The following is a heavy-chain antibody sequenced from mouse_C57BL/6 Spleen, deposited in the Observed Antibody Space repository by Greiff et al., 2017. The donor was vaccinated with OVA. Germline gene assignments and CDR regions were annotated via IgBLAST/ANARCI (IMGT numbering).Heavy chain of an antibody. CDR3: ARGHGSSWYYAMDY. Sequence: QVQLQQPGAELVKPGASVKMSCKASGYTFTSYWITWVKQRPGQGLEWIGDIYPGSGSTNYNEKFKSKATLTVDTSSSTAYMQLSSLTSEDSAVYYCARGHGSSWYYAMDYWGQGTSVTVSS. V-gene: IGHV1-55*01. CDR2: IYPGSGST. CDR1: GYTFTSYW. J-gene: IGHJ4*01. D-gene: IGHD1-1*01.